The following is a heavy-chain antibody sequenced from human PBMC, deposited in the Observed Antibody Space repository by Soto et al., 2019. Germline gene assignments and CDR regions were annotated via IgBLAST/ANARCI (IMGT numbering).Heavy chain of an antibody. Sequence: QVQLVESGGGAVQPGESLRLSCVASGFDFTYYAMHVVRQAPGKGLESVAVMSSDGSKIHHTDSVKGRFTISRDNSKNTLYLQMNSLRKEDTAVYFCAKDEGVGGTLGLVDYLGQGTLVSVSS. V-gene: IGHV3-30*18. CDR2: MSSDGSKI. J-gene: IGHJ4*02. D-gene: IGHD1-26*01. CDR1: GFDFTYYA. CDR3: AKDEGVGGTLGLVDY.